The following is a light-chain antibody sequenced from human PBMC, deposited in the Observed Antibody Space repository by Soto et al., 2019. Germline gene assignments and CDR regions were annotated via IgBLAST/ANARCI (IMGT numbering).Light chain of an antibody. CDR2: AAS. CDR1: QDIDIS. Sequence: DIQITQFPSTLSASVGDRVSINCRASQDIDISLAWFQQRPGEAPNLLIFAASGLESGVPSTFSGSGSGTEFTLTISSVQPDDFATDFCQHYDTFSWTFGQGTKVDIK. V-gene: IGKV1-5*01. J-gene: IGKJ1*01. CDR3: QHYDTFSWT.